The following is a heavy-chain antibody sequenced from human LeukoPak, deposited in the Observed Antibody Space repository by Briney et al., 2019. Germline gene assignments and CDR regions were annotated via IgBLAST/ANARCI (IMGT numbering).Heavy chain of an antibody. CDR1: GGSISGYY. CDR2: IYYSGST. CDR3: ARHLGAA. D-gene: IGHD1-26*01. V-gene: IGHV4-59*08. J-gene: IGHJ5*02. Sequence: SETLSLTCTVSGGSISGYYWSWIRQPPGKGLEWIGYIYYSGSTNYNPSLKSRVTISLDTSKNQFSLKLSSVTAADTAVYYCARHLGAAWGQGTLVTVSS.